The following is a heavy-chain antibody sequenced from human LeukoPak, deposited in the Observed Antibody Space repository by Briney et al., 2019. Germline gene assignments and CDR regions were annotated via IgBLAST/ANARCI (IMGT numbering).Heavy chain of an antibody. D-gene: IGHD6-19*01. CDR2: ISGSGGDT. Sequence: GGSLRLSCAASGFTFRSHAVYWVRQAPGKGLEWVSGISGSGGDTYYADSVEGRFTISRDNSKNMVYVQMNSLSTEDTAVYYCAKTTSGYSSGRYPGWPVDYWGQGTLVTVSS. CDR1: GFTFRSHA. J-gene: IGHJ4*02. CDR3: AKTTSGYSSGRYPGWPVDY. V-gene: IGHV3-23*01.